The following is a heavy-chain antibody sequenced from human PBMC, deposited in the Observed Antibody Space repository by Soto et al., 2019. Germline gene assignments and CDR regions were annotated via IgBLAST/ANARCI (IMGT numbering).Heavy chain of an antibody. J-gene: IGHJ4*02. CDR2: ISETSIAI. D-gene: IGHD1-1*01. CDR3: ATLQLGREEVFDS. CDR1: GFTFKTYS. V-gene: IGHV3-48*02. Sequence: EVQLVESGGGLVQPGGYLSLSCAASGFTFKTYSMNWVRQAPGKGLEWVSYISETSIAIYYRDSVKGRFTISRDNAKNTLYLQMNSLRDEDTAVYYCATLQLGREEVFDSWGQGTLVTVSS.